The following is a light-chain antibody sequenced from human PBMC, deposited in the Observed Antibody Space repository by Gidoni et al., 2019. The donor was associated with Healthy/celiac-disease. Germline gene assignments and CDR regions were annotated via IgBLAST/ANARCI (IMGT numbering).Light chain of an antibody. CDR3: AAWDDSLSGSWV. J-gene: IGLJ3*02. V-gene: IGLV1-47*01. CDR1: SSNIGSNY. Sequence: QSVLTQPPSASGTPAQRVTISCSGSSSNIGSNYVYWYQQLPGTAPKLLIYRNNQRPSGVPARFSGSKSGTSASLAISGLRSEEEADYYCAAWDDSLSGSWVFGGGTKLTVL. CDR2: RNN.